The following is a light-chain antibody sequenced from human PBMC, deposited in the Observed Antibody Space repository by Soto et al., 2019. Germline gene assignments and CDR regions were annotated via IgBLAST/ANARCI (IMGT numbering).Light chain of an antibody. V-gene: IGKV4-1*01. Sequence: DTVMTQSPDSLTVSLGERATINCKSSQSVSYDSKNYLAWYQQKPGQPPKLLIYWASTRASGVPYRFSGSGSGTDFTLTISSLQAEDGAIYYCQQYYRSPYTVGQGTKLQIK. CDR3: QQYYRSPYT. CDR1: QSVSYDSKNY. CDR2: WAS. J-gene: IGKJ2*01.